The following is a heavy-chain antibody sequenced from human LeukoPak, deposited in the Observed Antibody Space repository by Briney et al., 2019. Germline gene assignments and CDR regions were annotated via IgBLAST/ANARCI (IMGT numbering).Heavy chain of an antibody. CDR1: GGSISSYY. J-gene: IGHJ5*02. D-gene: IGHD3-9*01. V-gene: IGHV4-59*01. CDR2: IYYSGST. Sequence: PSETLTLTCTVSGGSISSYYWSWIRQPPGKGLEWIGFIYYSGSTNYNPSFKSRVTISVDTSNNKFSLKLSSVTAADTAVYYCARGYYDILTGYYANWFYPWGEGTLVTVSS. CDR3: ARGYYDILTGYYANWFYP.